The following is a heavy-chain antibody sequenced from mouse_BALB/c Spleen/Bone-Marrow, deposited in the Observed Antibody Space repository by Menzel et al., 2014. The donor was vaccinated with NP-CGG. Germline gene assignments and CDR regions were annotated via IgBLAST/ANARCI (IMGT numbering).Heavy chain of an antibody. V-gene: IGHV2-9*02. J-gene: IGHJ4*01. Sequence: VQLQQSGPGLVAPSQSLSITCTVSGFSLTSYGVHWVRQPPGKGLEWLGGIWAGGSTNYNSALMSRLSISKDNCKSQVFLKMNSLQTDDTAMYYCAIDRELSYAMDYWGQGTSVTVSS. CDR1: GFSLTSYG. D-gene: IGHD3-1*01. CDR2: IWAGGST. CDR3: AIDRELSYAMDY.